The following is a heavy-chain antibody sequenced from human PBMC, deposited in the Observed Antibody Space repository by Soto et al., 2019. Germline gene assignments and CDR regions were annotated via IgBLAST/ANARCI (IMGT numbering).Heavy chain of an antibody. J-gene: IGHJ4*02. V-gene: IGHV1-3*01. CDR2: INAGNGNT. Sequence: ASVKVSCKASGYTFTSYAMHWVRQAPGQRLEWMGWINAGNGNTKYSQKFQGRVTITRDTSASTAYMELSSLRSEDTAVYYCARDMTTVTTDEGTDYWGQGTLVTVSS. D-gene: IGHD4-17*01. CDR1: GYTFTSYA. CDR3: ARDMTTVTTDEGTDY.